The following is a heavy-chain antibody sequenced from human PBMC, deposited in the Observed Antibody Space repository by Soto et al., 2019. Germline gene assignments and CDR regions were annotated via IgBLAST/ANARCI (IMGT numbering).Heavy chain of an antibody. CDR2: IYYSGST. CDR3: ARVTETVLRFLEWLSEPTRGGWFDP. D-gene: IGHD3-3*01. CDR1: GGSISSYY. Sequence: PSETLSLTCTVSGGSISSYYWSWIRQPPGKGLEWIGYIYYSGSTNYNPSLKSRVTISVDTSKNQFSLKLSSVTAADTAVYYCARVTETVLRFLEWLSEPTRGGWFDPWGQGTLVTVSS. J-gene: IGHJ5*02. V-gene: IGHV4-59*01.